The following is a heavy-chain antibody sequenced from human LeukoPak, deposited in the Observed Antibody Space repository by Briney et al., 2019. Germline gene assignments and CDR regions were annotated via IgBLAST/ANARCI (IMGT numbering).Heavy chain of an antibody. CDR1: GFTFSSYG. D-gene: IGHD2-15*01. CDR2: ISYDGSNK. Sequence: GRSLRLSCAASGFTFSSYGMHWVRQAPGKGLEWVAVISYDGSNKYYADSVKGRFTISRDNSKNTLYLQMNSLRAEDTAVYYCAKGGGGELLPLLHYWGQGTLVTVSS. V-gene: IGHV3-30*18. CDR3: AKGGGGELLPLLHY. J-gene: IGHJ4*02.